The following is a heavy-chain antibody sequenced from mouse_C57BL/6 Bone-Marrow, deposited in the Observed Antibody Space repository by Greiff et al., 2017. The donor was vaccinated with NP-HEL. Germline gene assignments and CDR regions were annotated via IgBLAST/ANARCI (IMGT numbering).Heavy chain of an antibody. CDR2: IYPSDSET. D-gene: IGHD2-3*01. J-gene: IGHJ2*01. V-gene: IGHV1-61*01. Sequence: QVQLKEPGAELVRPGSSVKLSCKASGYTFTSYWMDWVKQRPGQGLEWIGNIYPSDSETHYNQKFKDKATLTVDKSSSTAYMQLSSLTSEDSAVYYCARDGIYDGYYFDYWGQGTTLTVSS. CDR3: ARDGIYDGYYFDY. CDR1: GYTFTSYW.